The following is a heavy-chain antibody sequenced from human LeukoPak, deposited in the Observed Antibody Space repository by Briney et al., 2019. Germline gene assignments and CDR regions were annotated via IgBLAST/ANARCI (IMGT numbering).Heavy chain of an antibody. CDR2: IIPILGIA. CDR1: GGTFSSYA. CDR3: ARDRLSIPMVGGALFDY. Sequence: SVKVSCKASGGTFSSYAISWVRQAPGQGLEWMGRIIPILGIANYAQKFQGRVTITADKSTSTAYMELSSLRSEDTAVYYCARDRLSIPMVGGALFDYWGRGPLVPVSS. J-gene: IGHJ4*02. V-gene: IGHV1-69*04. D-gene: IGHD3-10*01.